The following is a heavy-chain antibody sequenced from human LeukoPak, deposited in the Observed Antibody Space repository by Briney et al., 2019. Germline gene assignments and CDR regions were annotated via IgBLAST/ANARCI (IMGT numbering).Heavy chain of an antibody. J-gene: IGHJ6*02. Sequence: SETLSLTCTVSVDSISSGSYYWGWIRQPPGKGLEWIGSIYYSGRTSHNPSLKSRVTISVDTSKNQFSLNLSSVTAADTAVYYCARDGRDYYGSGSYYKNGMDVWGQGTTVTVSS. CDR2: IYYSGRT. CDR3: ARDGRDYYGSGSYYKNGMDV. CDR1: VDSISSGSYY. D-gene: IGHD3-10*01. V-gene: IGHV4-39*07.